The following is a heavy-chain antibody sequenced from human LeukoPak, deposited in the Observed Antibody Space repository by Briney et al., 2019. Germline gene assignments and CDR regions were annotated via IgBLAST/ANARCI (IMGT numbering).Heavy chain of an antibody. J-gene: IGHJ4*02. CDR2: IYSGGTT. Sequence: GGSLRLSCAASGFTFSSYSMNWVRQAPGKGLEWVSLIYSGGTTYYADSVKGRFTISRDGSKNTLYLQMNSLRVEDTAVYYCARDPPAVTANTYGWGQGTLVTVSS. CDR3: ARDPPAVTANTYG. D-gene: IGHD5-18*01. V-gene: IGHV3-66*01. CDR1: GFTFSSYS.